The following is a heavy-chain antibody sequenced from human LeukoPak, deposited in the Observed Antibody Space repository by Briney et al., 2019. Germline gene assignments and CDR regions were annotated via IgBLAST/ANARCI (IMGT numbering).Heavy chain of an antibody. Sequence: GGSLRLSCAASGFTFSIYRMNWVRQAPGKGLEWVSYISSGSNTIYYADSVKGRFTISRDDAKNSLFLQMSSLRVEDTAVYYCAKEAGFGYNNYPYGYWGQGTLVTVSS. D-gene: IGHD3-16*01. V-gene: IGHV3-48*01. CDR2: ISSGSNTI. J-gene: IGHJ4*02. CDR3: AKEAGFGYNNYPYGY. CDR1: GFTFSIYR.